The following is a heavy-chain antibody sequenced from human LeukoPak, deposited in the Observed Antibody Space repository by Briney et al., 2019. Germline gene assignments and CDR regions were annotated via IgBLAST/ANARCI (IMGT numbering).Heavy chain of an antibody. D-gene: IGHD2-21*02. V-gene: IGHV5-51*01. J-gene: IGHJ6*02. CDR3: ARLAYCGGDCYSPSMDV. CDR1: GYSFTSYW. Sequence: GGSLKISCKGSGYSFTSYWIGWVRQMPGKGLEWMGIIYPGDSDTRYSPSFQGQVTISADKSISTAYLQWSSLKASDTAMYYCARLAYCGGDCYSPSMDVWGQGTTVTVSS. CDR2: IYPGDSDT.